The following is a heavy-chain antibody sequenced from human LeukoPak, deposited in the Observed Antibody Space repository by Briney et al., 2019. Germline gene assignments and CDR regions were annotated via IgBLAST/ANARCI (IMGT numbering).Heavy chain of an antibody. CDR3: ARDVERLAQMPYYFDY. V-gene: IGHV3-21*01. J-gene: IGHJ4*02. CDR1: GFTFSSYS. CDR2: ISSSSSYI. Sequence: GGSLRLSCAASGFTFSSYSMNWVRQAPGKGLEWVSSISSSSSYIYYADSVKGRFTIPRDNAKNSLYQQMNSLRAEDTAVYYCARDVERLAQMPYYFDYWGQGTLVTVSS. D-gene: IGHD1-1*01.